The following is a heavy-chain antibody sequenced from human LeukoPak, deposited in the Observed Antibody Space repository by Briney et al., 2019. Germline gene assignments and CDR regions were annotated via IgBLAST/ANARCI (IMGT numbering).Heavy chain of an antibody. CDR1: GYTFSGYY. J-gene: IGHJ6*03. D-gene: IGHD2-8*01. Sequence: ASVKVSCKASGYTFSGYYLHWVRQAPGQGLEWMGWINPNSGGTNYAQKFQGRVTMTRDTSISTAYMELSRLRSDDTAVYYCARGLNYYYYMDVWGKGTTVTVSS. CDR2: INPNSGGT. CDR3: ARGLNYYYYMDV. V-gene: IGHV1-2*02.